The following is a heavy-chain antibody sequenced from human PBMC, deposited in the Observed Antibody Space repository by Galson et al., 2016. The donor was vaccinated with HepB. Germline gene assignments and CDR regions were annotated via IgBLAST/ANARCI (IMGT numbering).Heavy chain of an antibody. CDR2: FHSSGTS. J-gene: IGHJ4*02. V-gene: IGHV4-39*01. CDR1: GDSISNVGRH. Sequence: SETLSLTCTVSGDSISNVGRHWGWFRQSPEMGLEYIGSFHSSGTSYYNPSLTSRVTVSADMSRNQFFLSLTSVTAADTAIYYCVRLWTAAAVANRRGSVYWGQGTRVTVSS. D-gene: IGHD6-13*01. CDR3: VRLWTAAAVANRRGSVY.